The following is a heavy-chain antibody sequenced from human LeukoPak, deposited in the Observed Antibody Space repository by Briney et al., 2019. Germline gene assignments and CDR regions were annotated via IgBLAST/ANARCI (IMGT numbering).Heavy chain of an antibody. CDR3: THRDTAMVTGYFDY. CDR2: IYWDDDR. J-gene: IGHJ4*02. D-gene: IGHD5-18*01. CDR1: GFSLSTSGVG. V-gene: IGHV2-5*02. Sequence: SGPTLVNPTQTLTLTCTFSGFSLSTSGVGVVWIRQPPGKALEWLAHIYWDDDRRYSPSLKSRLTITKDTSKNQVVLTMTNMDPVDTATYYCTHRDTAMVTGYFDYWGQGTLVTVSS.